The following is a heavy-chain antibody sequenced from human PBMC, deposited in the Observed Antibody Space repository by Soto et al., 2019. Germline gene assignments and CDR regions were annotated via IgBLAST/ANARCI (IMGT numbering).Heavy chain of an antibody. CDR3: ASHLHDYEYDD. Sequence: PGGSLRLSCAASGFTFSAYGMHWVRQAPGKGLEWVAVISYDGSKKYYADSVRGRFTISRDNSKNTLYLQMNSLRAEDTAVYYCASHLHDYEYDDWGQGTLVTVSS. V-gene: IGHV3-30*03. J-gene: IGHJ4*02. D-gene: IGHD5-12*01. CDR1: GFTFSAYG. CDR2: ISYDGSKK.